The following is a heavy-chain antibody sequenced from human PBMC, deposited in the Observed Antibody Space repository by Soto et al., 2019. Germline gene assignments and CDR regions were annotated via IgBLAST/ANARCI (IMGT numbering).Heavy chain of an antibody. CDR3: ARDSHCSSTSCYGNWFDP. Sequence: QVQLVESGGGVVQPGRSLRLSCAASGFTFSSYAMHWVRQAPGKGLEWVAVISYDGSNKYYADSVKGRFTISRDNSKNTLYLQMNRLRAEDTAVYYCARDSHCSSTSCYGNWFDPWGQGTLVTVSS. CDR1: GFTFSSYA. D-gene: IGHD2-2*01. J-gene: IGHJ5*02. V-gene: IGHV3-30-3*01. CDR2: ISYDGSNK.